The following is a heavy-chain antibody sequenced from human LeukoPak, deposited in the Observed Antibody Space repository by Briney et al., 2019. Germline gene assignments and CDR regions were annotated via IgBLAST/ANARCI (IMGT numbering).Heavy chain of an antibody. CDR1: GGSISSYY. D-gene: IGHD3-10*01. J-gene: IGHJ6*03. Sequence: SETLSLTCTVSGGSISSYYWSWIRQPPGKGLEWIGYIFYSGSTNYNPSLKSRVTISVDTSKNQFSLKLSSVTAADTAVYYCARAVGSGSFQTYYYYMDVWGKGTTVTISS. CDR2: IFYSGST. V-gene: IGHV4-59*12. CDR3: ARAVGSGSFQTYYYYMDV.